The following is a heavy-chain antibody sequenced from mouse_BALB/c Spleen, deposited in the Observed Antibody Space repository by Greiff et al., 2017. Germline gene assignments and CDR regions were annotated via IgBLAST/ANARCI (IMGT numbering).Heavy chain of an antibody. CDR1: GYSVTSDYA. Sequence: EVQLVESGPGLVKPSQSLSLTCTVTGYSVTSDYAWNWIRQFPGNKLEWMGYINYSGSTSYNPSLKSRISITRDTSKNQFFLQLNSVTTEDTATYYCARGTGTAAMDYWGQGTSVTVSS. CDR2: INYSGST. J-gene: IGHJ4*01. V-gene: IGHV3-2*02. CDR3: ARGTGTAAMDY. D-gene: IGHD4-1*01.